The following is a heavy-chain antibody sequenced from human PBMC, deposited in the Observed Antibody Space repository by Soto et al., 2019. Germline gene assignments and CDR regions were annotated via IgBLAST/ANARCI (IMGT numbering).Heavy chain of an antibody. D-gene: IGHD2-15*01. CDR3: SRNRYGSGLFDP. V-gene: IGHV1-8*01. J-gene: IGHJ5*02. CDR2: MTPNSGNT. CDR1: GYNFIDYD. Sequence: QVQLVQSGAEVKKPGASVKVSCKASGYNFIDYDINWMRQSTGQELEWMGWMTPNSGNTGYAQKFQGRVTLTRDTSIGTAYMELSSLKTEDTAVYYCSRNRYGSGLFDPWGQGTLVTVSS.